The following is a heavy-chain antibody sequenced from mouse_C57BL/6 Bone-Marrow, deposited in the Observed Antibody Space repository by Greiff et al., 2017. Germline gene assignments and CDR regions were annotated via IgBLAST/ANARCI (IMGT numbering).Heavy chain of an antibody. Sequence: QVQLQQPGAELVKPGASVKLSCQASGYTFTSYWMHWVKQRPGQGLEWIGMIHPNSGSTNDNEKFKSKATLTVDKSSSTAYMQLSSLTSEDSAVYYCARCGYFCFGYWGQGTTLTVSS. V-gene: IGHV1-64*01. J-gene: IGHJ2*01. CDR2: IHPNSGST. CDR3: ARCGYFCFGY. D-gene: IGHD2-3*01. CDR1: GYTFTSYW.